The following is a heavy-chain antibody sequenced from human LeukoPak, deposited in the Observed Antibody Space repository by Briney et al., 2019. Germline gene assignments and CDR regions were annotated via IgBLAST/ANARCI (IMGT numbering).Heavy chain of an antibody. CDR1: GYTFTGYY. CDR3: ARDIVYGSGSYYPDY. CDR2: INPNSGGT. V-gene: IGHV1-2*02. Sequence: ASVKVSCKASGYTFTGYYMHWVRQAPGQGLEWMGWINPNSGGTNYARKFQGRVTMTRDTSISTAYMELSRLRSDDTAVYYCARDIVYGSGSYYPDYWGQGTLVTVSS. D-gene: IGHD3-10*01. J-gene: IGHJ4*02.